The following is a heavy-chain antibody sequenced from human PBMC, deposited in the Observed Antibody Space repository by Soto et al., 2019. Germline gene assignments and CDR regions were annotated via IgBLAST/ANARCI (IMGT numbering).Heavy chain of an antibody. Sequence: GGSLRLSCAASGFTFSDYYMSWIRQAPGKGLEWVSYISSSSSYTNYADSVKGRFTISRDNAKNSLYLQMNSLRAEDTAVYYCARDLVGATETHDAFDIWGQGTMVTVSS. CDR1: GFTFSDYY. J-gene: IGHJ3*02. D-gene: IGHD1-26*01. CDR3: ARDLVGATETHDAFDI. V-gene: IGHV3-11*06. CDR2: ISSSSSYT.